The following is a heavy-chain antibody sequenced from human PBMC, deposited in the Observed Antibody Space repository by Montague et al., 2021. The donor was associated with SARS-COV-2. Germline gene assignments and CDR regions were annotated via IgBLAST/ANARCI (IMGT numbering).Heavy chain of an antibody. V-gene: IGHV3-7*05. CDR1: GFTFSSYW. Sequence: SLRLSCAASGFTFSSYWMSWVRQAPGKGLEWVANIKQDGSEKYYVDSVKGRFTISRDNAKNSLYLQMNSLRAEDTAVYYCARDMVVPAATEPSDYWGQGTLVTVSS. CDR3: ARDMVVPAATEPSDY. D-gene: IGHD2-2*01. CDR2: IKQDGSEK. J-gene: IGHJ4*02.